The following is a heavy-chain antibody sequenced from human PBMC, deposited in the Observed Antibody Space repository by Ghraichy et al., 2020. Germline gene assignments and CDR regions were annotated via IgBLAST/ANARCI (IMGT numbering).Heavy chain of an antibody. CDR3: AKIGMVSGREIDI. J-gene: IGHJ3*02. CDR2: ISWNSGSI. CDR1: GFTFDDYA. D-gene: IGHD6-19*01. V-gene: IGHV3-9*03. Sequence: GGSLRLSCAASGFTFDDYAMHWVRQAPGKGLEWVSGISWNSGSIGYADSVKGRFTISRDNAKNSLYLQMNSLRAEDMALYYCAKIGMVSGREIDIWGQGTMVTVSS.